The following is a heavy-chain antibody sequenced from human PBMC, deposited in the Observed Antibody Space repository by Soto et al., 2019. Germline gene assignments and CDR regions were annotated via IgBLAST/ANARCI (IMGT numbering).Heavy chain of an antibody. CDR3: ARRYGWLYFDY. D-gene: IGHD6-19*01. CDR1: CGSISSISYP. CDR2: IFYSGST. V-gene: IGHV4-39*01. J-gene: IGHJ4*02. Sequence: SEPLSLTCAVSCGSISSISYPWGWIRQPPGKGLEWIGSIFYSGSTYYNPSLKSRVTISVDTSKNQFSLRLISVAAADTALYYCARRYGWLYFDYWGQGSLVT.